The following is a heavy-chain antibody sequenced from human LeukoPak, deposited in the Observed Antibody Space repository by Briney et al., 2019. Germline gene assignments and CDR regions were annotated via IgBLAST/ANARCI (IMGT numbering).Heavy chain of an antibody. CDR1: GYRFSNYW. D-gene: IGHD3-22*01. Sequence: PGESLKISCKGSGYRFSNYWIAWVRQMPGKGLESMGLIYPGDSDTKYNPSFQGQVTISADKSISTVYLQWSSLRASDTAMYYCARQPNYFDTRGYLSHAFDIWGQGTMVTVP. V-gene: IGHV5-51*01. CDR3: ARQPNYFDTRGYLSHAFDI. J-gene: IGHJ3*02. CDR2: IYPGDSDT.